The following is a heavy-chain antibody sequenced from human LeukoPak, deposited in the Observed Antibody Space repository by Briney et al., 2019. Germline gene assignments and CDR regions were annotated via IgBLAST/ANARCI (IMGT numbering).Heavy chain of an antibody. CDR2: FDPDDGET. CDR3: ATEAGYYGSGSYYMADY. J-gene: IGHJ4*02. Sequence: GASVKVSCKVSGYTLTELSMHWGRQAPGKGLEWMGGFDPDDGETIYAQKFQGRVTMTEDTSTDTAYMELSSLRSEDTAVYYCATEAGYYGSGSYYMADYWGQGTLVTVSS. V-gene: IGHV1-24*01. D-gene: IGHD3-10*01. CDR1: GYTLTELS.